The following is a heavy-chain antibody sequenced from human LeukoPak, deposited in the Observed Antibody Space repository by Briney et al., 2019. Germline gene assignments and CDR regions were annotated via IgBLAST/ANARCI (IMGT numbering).Heavy chain of an antibody. D-gene: IGHD2-2*01. CDR3: AVGSVVVVPAAMGGYYYYGMDV. CDR1: GYSFTSYW. CDR2: IDPSDSYT. Sequence: GESLRISCKGSGYSFTSYWIRWVRQMPGKGLEWMGRIDPSDSYTNYSPSFQGHVTISADKSISTAYLQWSSLKASDTAMYYCAVGSVVVVPAAMGGYYYYGMDVWGKGTTVTVSS. V-gene: IGHV5-10-1*01. J-gene: IGHJ6*04.